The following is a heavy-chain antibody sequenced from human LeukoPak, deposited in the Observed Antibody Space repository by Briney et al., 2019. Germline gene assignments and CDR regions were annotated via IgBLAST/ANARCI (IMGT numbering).Heavy chain of an antibody. CDR2: ISYDGSNK. D-gene: IGHD3-22*01. V-gene: IGHV3-30*18. J-gene: IGHJ1*01. CDR1: GFTFSSYG. Sequence: GGSLRLSCAASGFTFSSYGMHWVRQAPGKGLEWVAVISYDGSNKYYADSVKGRFTISRDNSKNTLYLQMNSLRAEDTAVYYCAKDGEITYYYDSSGYPAEYFQHWGQGTLVTVSS. CDR3: AKDGEITYYYDSSGYPAEYFQH.